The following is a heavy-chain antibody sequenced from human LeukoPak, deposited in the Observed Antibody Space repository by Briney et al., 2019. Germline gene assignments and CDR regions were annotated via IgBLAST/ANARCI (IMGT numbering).Heavy chain of an antibody. J-gene: IGHJ4*02. Sequence: LRLSCAASGFTFSSYAMHWVRQAPGKGLEWVAVISYDGSNKYYADSVKGRFTISRDNSKNTLYLQMNSLRAEDTAVYDFARDGSRSPCGYLGQGTLVTVSS. CDR2: ISYDGSNK. V-gene: IGHV3-30-3*01. D-gene: IGHD2-15*01. CDR1: GFTFSSYA. CDR3: ARDGSRSPCGY.